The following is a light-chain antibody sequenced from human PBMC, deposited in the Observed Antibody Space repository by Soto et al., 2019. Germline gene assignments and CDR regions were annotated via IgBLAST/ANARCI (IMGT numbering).Light chain of an antibody. CDR3: QQSNSIPPWT. Sequence: DIQMTQSPSSLSASVGVRVTITCRASQTISKYLNWYQHKPGKGPKLLIYGASTLQSGVSSRFSGSGSGTDFTLTISSLQPEDVATYYCQQSNSIPPWTFGQGTKWIS. CDR2: GAS. V-gene: IGKV1-39*01. J-gene: IGKJ1*01. CDR1: QTISKY.